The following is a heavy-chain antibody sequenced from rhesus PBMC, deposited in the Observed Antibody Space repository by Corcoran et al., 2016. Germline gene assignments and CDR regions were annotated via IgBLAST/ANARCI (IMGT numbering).Heavy chain of an antibody. Sequence: QVQLQESGPGLVKPSETLSLPCAVSGYSISSGYFWSWIRQPPGKGLEWIGNIPYSGRTSYNPTLKSRVTISRDTSKNQFSLKLSSVTAADTAVYYCARDRPRYSGDDYWGQGVLVTVSS. V-gene: IGHV4-122*02. CDR2: IPYSGRT. D-gene: IGHD5-24*01. CDR1: GYSISSGYF. J-gene: IGHJ4*01. CDR3: ARDRPRYSGDDY.